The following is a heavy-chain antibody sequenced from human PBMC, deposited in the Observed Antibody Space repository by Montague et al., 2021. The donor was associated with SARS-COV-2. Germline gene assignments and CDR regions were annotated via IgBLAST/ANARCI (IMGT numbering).Heavy chain of an antibody. Sequence: SETLSLTCSVSGDSISRSHYFWAWIRQPPGMGLEWIGSIYFTGKTYYHPSLKSRVTISIDTSKNHFSLRLSSVTAAHSAVFYCARWGLNNAFDIWGLGTMITISS. CDR3: ARWGLNNAFDI. J-gene: IGHJ3*02. V-gene: IGHV4-39*02. D-gene: IGHD1/OR15-1a*01. CDR2: IYFTGKT. CDR1: GDSISRSHYF.